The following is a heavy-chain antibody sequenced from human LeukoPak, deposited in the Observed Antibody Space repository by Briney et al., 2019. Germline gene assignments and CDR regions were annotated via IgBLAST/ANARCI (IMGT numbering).Heavy chain of an antibody. CDR3: VRDVGVGTGIYYYFDY. CDR1: GFTFGSYA. J-gene: IGHJ4*02. Sequence: GGSLRLSCTASGFTFGSYAMHWVRQAPGKGLEWVGLVSYDGGNTYYGDSVRGRFSISRDNSKNTIYLQMNSPRADDSAVYYCVRDVGVGTGIYYYFDYWGQGTLVTVSS. D-gene: IGHD2-8*02. V-gene: IGHV3-33*01. CDR2: VSYDGGNT.